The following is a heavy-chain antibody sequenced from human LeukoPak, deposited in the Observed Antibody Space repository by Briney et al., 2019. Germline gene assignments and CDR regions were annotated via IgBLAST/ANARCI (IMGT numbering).Heavy chain of an antibody. Sequence: PGGSLRLSCAASGFTFSSYEMNWVRQAPGKGLEWVSYISSSGSTIYYADSVKGRFTISRDNAKNSLYLQMNSLRAEDTAVYYCAQRGSNYYYYYYYMDVWGKGTTVTVSS. V-gene: IGHV3-48*03. CDR2: ISSSGSTI. CDR3: AQRGSNYYYYYYYMDV. J-gene: IGHJ6*03. CDR1: GFTFSSYE. D-gene: IGHD1-7*01.